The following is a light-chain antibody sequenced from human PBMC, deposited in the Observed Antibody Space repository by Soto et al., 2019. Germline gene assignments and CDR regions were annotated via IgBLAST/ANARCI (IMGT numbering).Light chain of an antibody. CDR1: RGHSGYA. V-gene: IGLV4-69*01. CDR3: QTWGTAIQGL. J-gene: IGLJ2*01. Sequence: QSVLTQSPSASASLGASVKLTCTLSRGHSGYAIAWHQQQPEKGPRYLMKVNSDGSHTRGDGIPDRLSGSSSGAEHYLTIYSLQSEDEAHYYCQTWGTAIQGLFGGGTKLTVL. CDR2: VNSDGSH.